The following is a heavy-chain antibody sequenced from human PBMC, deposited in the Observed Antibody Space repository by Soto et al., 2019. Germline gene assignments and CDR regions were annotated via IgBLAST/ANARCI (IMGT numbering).Heavy chain of an antibody. CDR1: GFTFSNAW. CDR3: TTAEPDQDDYGDSPDAFDI. Sequence: EVQLVESGGGLVKPGGSLRLSCAASGFTFSNAWMSWVRQAPGKGLEWVGRIKSKTDGGTTDYAAPVKGRFTISRDDSKNTLYLQMNSLKTEDTAVYYCTTAEPDQDDYGDSPDAFDIWGQGTMLTVSS. CDR2: IKSKTDGGTT. D-gene: IGHD4-17*01. V-gene: IGHV3-15*01. J-gene: IGHJ3*02.